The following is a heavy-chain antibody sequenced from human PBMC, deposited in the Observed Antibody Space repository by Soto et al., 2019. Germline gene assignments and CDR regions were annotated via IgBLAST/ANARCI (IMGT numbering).Heavy chain of an antibody. CDR2: IYYSGST. CDR3: ARHVECSSTSCYTYGGWFDP. D-gene: IGHD2-2*01. J-gene: IGHJ5*02. CDR1: GGSISSSSYC. V-gene: IGHV4-39*01. Sequence: SETLSLTCTVSGGSISSSSYCWGWIRQPPGKGLEWIGSIYYSGSTYYNPSLKSRVTISVDTSKNQFSLKLSSVTAADTAVYYCARHVECSSTSCYTYGGWFDPWGQGTLVTVSS.